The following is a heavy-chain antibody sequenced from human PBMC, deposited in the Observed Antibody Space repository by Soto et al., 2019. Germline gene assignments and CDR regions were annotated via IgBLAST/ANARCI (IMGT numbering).Heavy chain of an antibody. CDR3: TSRTSSENP. J-gene: IGHJ5*02. D-gene: IGHD6-19*01. V-gene: IGHV3-73*01. CDR1: GFTFSGSA. CDR2: IRSKANSYAT. Sequence: GGSLRLSCAASGFTFSGSAMHWVRQASGKGLEWVGRIRSKANSYATAYAASVKGRFTISRDDSKNTAYLQMNSLKTEDTAVYYCTSRTSSENPWGQGTLVTVSS.